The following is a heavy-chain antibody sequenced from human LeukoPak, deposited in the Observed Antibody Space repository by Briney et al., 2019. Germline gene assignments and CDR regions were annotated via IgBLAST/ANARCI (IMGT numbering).Heavy chain of an antibody. CDR1: GVSISSGGYY. CDR3: ARVRYSSGWYYFDY. D-gene: IGHD6-19*01. Sequence: SETLSLTCTVSGVSISSGGYYWSWIRQPPGKGLEWIGYIYHSGSTYYNPSLKSRVTISVDRSKNQFSLKLSSVTAADTAVYYCARVRYSSGWYYFDYWGQGTLVTVSS. J-gene: IGHJ4*02. V-gene: IGHV4-30-2*01. CDR2: IYHSGST.